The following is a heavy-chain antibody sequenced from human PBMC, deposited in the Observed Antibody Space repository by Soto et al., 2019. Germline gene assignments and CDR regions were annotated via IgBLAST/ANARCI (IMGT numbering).Heavy chain of an antibody. V-gene: IGHV2-5*01. Sequence: QITLKESGPTLVKPTQTLTLTCTFSGFSLSTSGVGVGWIRQPPGKALEWLALIYWNDDKRYSPSLKSRLTITKDTSKNQVVLTMTNMDPVDTATYYSAHSDSNSRPLYYYGMDVWGQGTTVTVSS. CDR2: IYWNDDK. J-gene: IGHJ6*02. D-gene: IGHD4-4*01. CDR1: GFSLSTSGVG. CDR3: AHSDSNSRPLYYYGMDV.